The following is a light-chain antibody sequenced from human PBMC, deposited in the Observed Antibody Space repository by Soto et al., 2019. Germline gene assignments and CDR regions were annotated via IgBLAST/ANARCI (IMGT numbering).Light chain of an antibody. Sequence: IVLTQSPGTLSLSPGERATLSCRASQSVSSTYLAWFQQKPGQAPRLLMYGASNRATGIPDRFSGSGSGTDFTLTISRLEPEDFAVYYCQQYDTSPWTFGRGTKVEV. V-gene: IGKV3-20*01. CDR1: QSVSSTY. J-gene: IGKJ1*01. CDR3: QQYDTSPWT. CDR2: GAS.